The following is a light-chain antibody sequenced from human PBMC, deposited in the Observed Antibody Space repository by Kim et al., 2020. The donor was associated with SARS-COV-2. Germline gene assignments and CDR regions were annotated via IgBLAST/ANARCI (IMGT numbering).Light chain of an antibody. V-gene: IGLV2-14*03. CDR3: SSYRIVSTLV. CDR2: DVS. J-gene: IGLJ2*01. Sequence: GQSITISCTGTSSDVGGYSSVSWYQQHPGKAPKFLIYDVSNRPSGVSYRFSGSKSGNTASLIISGLQAEDEADYYCSSYRIVSTLVFGGGTQLTVL. CDR1: SSDVGGYSS.